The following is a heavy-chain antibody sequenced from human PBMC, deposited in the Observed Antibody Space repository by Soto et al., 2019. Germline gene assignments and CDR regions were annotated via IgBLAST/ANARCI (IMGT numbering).Heavy chain of an antibody. CDR2: ISPDNGNT. V-gene: IGHV1-18*01. CDR1: GYTFTIYG. Sequence: QVQLVQSGGEVKKPGASVKVSCKASGYTFTIYGINWVRQAPGQGLEWMGWISPDNGNTNYAQKLQGRVTTTTNTSTSTAYMGLRSLRSDDTAVYYCARALGYSGYAGMDVWGQGTTVTVSS. D-gene: IGHD5-12*01. CDR3: ARALGYSGYAGMDV. J-gene: IGHJ6*02.